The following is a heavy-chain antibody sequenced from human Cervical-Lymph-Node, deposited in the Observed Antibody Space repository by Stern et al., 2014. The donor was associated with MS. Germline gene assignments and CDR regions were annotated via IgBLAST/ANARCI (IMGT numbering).Heavy chain of an antibody. CDR2: YDPQHGET. Sequence: VQLVESGAEVKKPGASVKVSCQVSGYTLTEMSMHWVRQAPGKGLEWMGGYDPQHGETVYAQKIQGRVTMAEDRSTDTAYMELTSLRSDDTAVYCCATHRGRVTYYYGLDVWGQGTTVTVSS. J-gene: IGHJ6*02. D-gene: IGHD2-21*02. V-gene: IGHV1-24*01. CDR1: GYTLTEMS. CDR3: ATHRGRVTYYYGLDV.